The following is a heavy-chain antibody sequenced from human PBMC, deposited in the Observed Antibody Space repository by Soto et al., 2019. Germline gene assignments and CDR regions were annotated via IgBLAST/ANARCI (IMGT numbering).Heavy chain of an antibody. CDR3: ARASREAAADTPLVDAFDI. J-gene: IGHJ3*02. D-gene: IGHD6-13*01. CDR2: IGTAGDT. Sequence: GGSLRLSCAASGFTFSSYDMHWVRQATGKGLEWVSAIGTAGDTYYPGSVKGRFTISRENDKNSLYLQMNSLRAEDTAVYYCARASREAAADTPLVDAFDIWGQGTMVTVSS. CDR1: GFTFSSYD. V-gene: IGHV3-13*01.